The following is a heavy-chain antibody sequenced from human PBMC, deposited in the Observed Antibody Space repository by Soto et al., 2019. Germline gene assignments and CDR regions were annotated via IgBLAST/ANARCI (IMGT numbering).Heavy chain of an antibody. V-gene: IGHV4-61*08. CDR2: IYKSGST. D-gene: IGHD1-26*01. Sequence: KASETLSLTCSVSGGSVSSDDRYWSWIRQPPGKGLEWIGCIYKSGSTSYNPSLKSRVIISTDTSKNQFSLKLSSVTTADTAVYYCAINRVTGGSWGQGTLVTVSS. J-gene: IGHJ5*02. CDR1: GGSVSSDDRY. CDR3: AINRVTGGS.